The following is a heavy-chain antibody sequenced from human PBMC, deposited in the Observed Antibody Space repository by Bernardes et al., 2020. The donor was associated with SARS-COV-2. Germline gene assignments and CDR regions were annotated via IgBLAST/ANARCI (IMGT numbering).Heavy chain of an antibody. CDR2: INSNSGDT. D-gene: IGHD5-12*01. CDR3: ARDAEGTGYASYYFHS. Sequence: ASVKVSCKTSGYTFTAYYIHWVRQAPGQGLEWVGRINSNSGDTDHAQNFQGRVTMARDTSISTAYMELSSLRTDDTAVYYCARDAEGTGYASYYFHSWGQGTLVTVSS. V-gene: IGHV1-2*06. CDR1: GYTFTAYY. J-gene: IGHJ4*02.